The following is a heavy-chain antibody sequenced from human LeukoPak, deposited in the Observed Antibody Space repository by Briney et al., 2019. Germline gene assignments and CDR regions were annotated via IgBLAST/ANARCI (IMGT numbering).Heavy chain of an antibody. CDR1: GYTFTGYY. CDR3: ARGPERKEGYYYYMDV. Sequence: GASVKVSCKASGYTFTGYYMHWVRQAPGQGLEWMGWINPNSGGTNYAQKFQGRVTMTRDTSISTAYMELSRLRSDDTAVYYCARGPERKEGYYYYMDVWGKGTTVTISS. D-gene: IGHD2-2*01. V-gene: IGHV1-2*02. J-gene: IGHJ6*03. CDR2: INPNSGGT.